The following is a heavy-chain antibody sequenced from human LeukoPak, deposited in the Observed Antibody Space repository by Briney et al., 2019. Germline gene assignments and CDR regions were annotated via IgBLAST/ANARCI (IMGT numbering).Heavy chain of an antibody. J-gene: IGHJ4*02. CDR2: ISGYNGNT. V-gene: IGHV1-18*01. CDR3: ARAQRWLPLDY. CDR1: GGTFSSYA. D-gene: IGHD5-24*01. Sequence: SSVKVSCKASGGTFSSYAITWVRQAPGQGLEWMGWISGYNGNTIYAQRLQGRVTMTTDTTTSTAYMELRSLTSDDTAIYYCARAQRWLPLDYWGQGTLVTVSS.